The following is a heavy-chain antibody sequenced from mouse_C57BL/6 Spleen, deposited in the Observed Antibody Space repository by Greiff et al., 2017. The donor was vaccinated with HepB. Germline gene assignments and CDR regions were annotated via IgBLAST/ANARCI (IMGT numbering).Heavy chain of an antibody. V-gene: IGHV1-50*01. CDR3: ARFYYGGVY. Sequence: VKLQQPGAELVKPGASVKLSCKASGYTFTSYWMQWVKQRPGQGLEWIGEIDPSDSYTNYNQKFKGKATLTVDTSSSTAYMQLSSLTSEDSAVYYCARFYYGGVYWGQGTTLTVSS. D-gene: IGHD1-1*01. CDR2: IDPSDSYT. CDR1: GYTFTSYW. J-gene: IGHJ2*01.